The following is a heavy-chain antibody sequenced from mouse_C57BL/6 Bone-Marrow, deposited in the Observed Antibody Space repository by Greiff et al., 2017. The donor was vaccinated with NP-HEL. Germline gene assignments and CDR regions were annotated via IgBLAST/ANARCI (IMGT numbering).Heavy chain of an antibody. CDR2: ISDGGSYT. CDR1: GFTFSSYA. D-gene: IGHD4-1*01. J-gene: IGHJ3*01. V-gene: IGHV5-4*01. Sequence: DVMLVESGGGLVKPGGSLKLSCAASGFTFSSYAMSWVRQTPEKRLEWVATISDGGSYTYYPDNVKGRFTISRDNAKNNLYLQMSHLKSEDTAMYYCARELGLWFAYWGQGTLVTVSA. CDR3: ARELGLWFAY.